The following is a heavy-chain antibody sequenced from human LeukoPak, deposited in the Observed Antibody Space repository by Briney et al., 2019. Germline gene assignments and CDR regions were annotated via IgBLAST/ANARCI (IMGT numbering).Heavy chain of an antibody. V-gene: IGHV1-69*04. CDR1: GGTFSSYA. J-gene: IGHJ4*02. Sequence: SVRVSCTASGGTFSSYAISWVRQAPGQGLEWMGRIIPILGIANYAQKFQGRVTITADKSTSTAYMELSSLRSEDTAVYYCARDPAAARQDYWGQGTLVTVSS. D-gene: IGHD6-13*01. CDR2: IIPILGIA. CDR3: ARDPAAARQDY.